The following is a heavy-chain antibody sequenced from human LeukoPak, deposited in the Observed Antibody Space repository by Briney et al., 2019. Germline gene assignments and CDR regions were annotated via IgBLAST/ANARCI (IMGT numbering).Heavy chain of an antibody. CDR1: GFTSSRYW. J-gene: IGHJ4*02. CDR3: ARDDEGVGAINV. V-gene: IGHV3-74*01. Sequence: GGSLRLSCAASGFTSSRYWMHWVRQAPGKGLVWVSRINTDGRTITYADSVKGRFTISRDNAKNSLYLQMNSLRAEDTALYHCARDDEGVGAINVWGQGPLVTVSS. CDR2: INTDGRTI. D-gene: IGHD1-26*01.